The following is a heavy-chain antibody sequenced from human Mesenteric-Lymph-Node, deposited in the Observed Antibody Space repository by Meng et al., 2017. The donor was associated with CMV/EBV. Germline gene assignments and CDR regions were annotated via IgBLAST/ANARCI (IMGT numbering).Heavy chain of an antibody. Sequence: GESLKISCAASGFTFSSYGMHWVRQAPGKGLEWVAFIRYDGSNKCYADSVKGRFTISRDNSKNTVDLQMNSLRADDTAVYYCAKDPYASGNYFESWGQGTLVTVSS. CDR2: IRYDGSNK. D-gene: IGHD3-10*01. CDR1: GFTFSSYG. J-gene: IGHJ4*02. CDR3: AKDPYASGNYFES. V-gene: IGHV3-30*02.